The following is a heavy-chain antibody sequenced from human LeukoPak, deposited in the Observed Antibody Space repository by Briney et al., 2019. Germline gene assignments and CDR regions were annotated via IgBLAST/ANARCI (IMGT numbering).Heavy chain of an antibody. Sequence: PGGSLRLSCAASGFTFSSYGMHWVRQAPGKGLEWVAVISYDGSNKYYADSVKGRFTISRDNSKNTLYLQMNSLRAEDTAVYYCAKDRGYYDSSGYHDYWGQGTLVTVSS. CDR2: ISYDGSNK. D-gene: IGHD3-22*01. J-gene: IGHJ4*02. V-gene: IGHV3-30*18. CDR3: AKDRGYYDSSGYHDY. CDR1: GFTFSSYG.